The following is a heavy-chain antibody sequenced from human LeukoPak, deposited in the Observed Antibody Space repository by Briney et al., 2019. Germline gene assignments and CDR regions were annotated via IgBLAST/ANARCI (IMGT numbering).Heavy chain of an antibody. D-gene: IGHD2-21*02. CDR2: IYSGGST. Sequence: GGSLRLSCAASGFTVSSNYMSWVRQAPGKGLEWVSVIYSGGSTYYADSVKGRFTISRDNCKNTLYLQMNSLRAEDTAVYYCARVIYCGGDCQSLDYWGQGTLVTVSS. V-gene: IGHV3-66*01. CDR1: GFTVSSNY. J-gene: IGHJ4*02. CDR3: ARVIYCGGDCQSLDY.